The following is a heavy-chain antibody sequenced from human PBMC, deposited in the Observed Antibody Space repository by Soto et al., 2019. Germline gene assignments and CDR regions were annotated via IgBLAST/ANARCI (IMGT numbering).Heavy chain of an antibody. D-gene: IGHD3-9*01. J-gene: IGHJ4*02. CDR3: ARDFNEPLDILTGYSGY. CDR1: GYTFTSYY. CDR2: INPSGGST. V-gene: IGHV1-46*01. Sequence: GASVKVSCKASGYTFTSYYMHWVRQAPGQGLEWMGIINPSGGSTSYAQKFQGRVTMTRDTSTSTVYMELSSLRSEDTAVYFCARDFNEPLDILTGYSGYWGQGTLVTVSS.